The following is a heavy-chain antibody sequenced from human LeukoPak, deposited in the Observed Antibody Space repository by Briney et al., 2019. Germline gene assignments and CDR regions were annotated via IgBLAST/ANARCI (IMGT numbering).Heavy chain of an antibody. CDR3: ARGLYSSHFDY. J-gene: IGHJ4*02. CDR2: IYSGGST. Sequence: GGSLRLSCAASGFTVSSNYMSWVRQAPGKGLEWVSVIYSGGSTYYADSVKGRFTISRHNSKNTLYLQMNSLRAEDTAAYYCARGLYSSHFDYWGQGTLVTVSS. D-gene: IGHD6-19*01. V-gene: IGHV3-53*04. CDR1: GFTVSSNY.